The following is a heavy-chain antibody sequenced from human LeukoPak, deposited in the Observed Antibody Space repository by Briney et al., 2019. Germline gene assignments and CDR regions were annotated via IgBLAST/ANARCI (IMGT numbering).Heavy chain of an antibody. CDR1: GYTFTSYG. D-gene: IGHD5-18*01. CDR2: TSAYNGNT. CDR3: ARDRAHTAMVYPADY. J-gene: IGHJ4*02. V-gene: IGHV1-18*01. Sequence: ASVKVSCKASGYTFTSYGISWVRQAPGQGLEWMGWTSAYNGNTNYAQKLQGRVTMTTDTSTSTAYMELRSLRSDDTAVYYCARDRAHTAMVYPADYWGQGTLVTVSS.